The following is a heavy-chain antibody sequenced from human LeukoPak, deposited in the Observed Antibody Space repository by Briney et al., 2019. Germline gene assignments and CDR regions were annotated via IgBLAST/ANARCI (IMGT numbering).Heavy chain of an antibody. V-gene: IGHV4-39*07. D-gene: IGHD6-19*01. CDR3: ARDHSSDWFYWFDP. Sequence: PGGSLRLSCAASGFTFSSYWMSWVRQPPGKGLEWIGSIYYSGSTYYNPSLKSRVTISVDTSKNQFSLNLSSVTAADTAVYYCARDHSSDWFYWFDPWGQGTLVTVSS. J-gene: IGHJ5*02. CDR1: GFTFSSYW. CDR2: IYYSGST.